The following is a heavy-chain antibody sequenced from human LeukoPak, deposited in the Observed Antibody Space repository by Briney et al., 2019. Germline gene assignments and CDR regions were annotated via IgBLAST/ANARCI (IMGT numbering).Heavy chain of an antibody. J-gene: IGHJ5*02. D-gene: IGHD6-13*01. CDR2: INSDGSGT. CDR3: ARDSAISSSWYNFDP. V-gene: IGHV3-74*01. Sequence: PGGSLRLSCAASGFTFSTYWMHWVRQAPGKGLVWVSRINSDGSGTRYADSVKGRFTISRDNAKNTLYLQMNSLRAEDTAVYYCARDSAISSSWYNFDPWGQGALVTVSS. CDR1: GFTFSTYW.